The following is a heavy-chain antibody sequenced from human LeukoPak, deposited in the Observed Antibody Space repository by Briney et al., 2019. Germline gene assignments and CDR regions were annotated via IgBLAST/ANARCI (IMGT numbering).Heavy chain of an antibody. CDR2: MSPNSGDT. CDR1: GYTFTSYD. Sequence: ASVKVSSKASGYTFTSYDFNWVRQATGQRPEWMGWMSPNSGDTGYAQKFQDRVTMTRNTSISTAYMELSSLRSDDAAVYYCARGPPNWGYDYWGPGTLVTVSS. D-gene: IGHD7-27*01. J-gene: IGHJ4*02. CDR3: ARGPPNWGYDY. V-gene: IGHV1-8*01.